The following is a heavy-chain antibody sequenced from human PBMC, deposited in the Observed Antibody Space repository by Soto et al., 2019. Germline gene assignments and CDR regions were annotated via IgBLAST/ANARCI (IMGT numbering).Heavy chain of an antibody. Sequence: PGGSLRLSCAASGFTFSSYWMSWVRQAPGKGLGWVANIKQDGSEKYYVDSVKGRFTISRDNAKNSLYLQMNSLRAEDTAVYYCAKDRVAVAGTCFDYWGQGTLVTVSS. J-gene: IGHJ4*02. CDR3: AKDRVAVAGTCFDY. V-gene: IGHV3-7*03. CDR1: GFTFSSYW. CDR2: IKQDGSEK. D-gene: IGHD6-19*01.